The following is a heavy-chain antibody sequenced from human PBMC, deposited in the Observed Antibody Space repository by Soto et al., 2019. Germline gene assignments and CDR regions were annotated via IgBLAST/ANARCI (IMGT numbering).Heavy chain of an antibody. J-gene: IGHJ4*02. V-gene: IGHV4-4*02. Sequence: SETLSLTCAVSGGSISSSNWWSWVRQPPGKGLEWIGEIYHSGSTNYNPSLKSRVTIPVDKSKNQFSLKLSSVTAADPAVYYCARKYSSSDPFDYWGQGTLVTVSS. CDR3: ARKYSSSDPFDY. CDR2: IYHSGST. D-gene: IGHD6-6*01. CDR1: GGSISSSNW.